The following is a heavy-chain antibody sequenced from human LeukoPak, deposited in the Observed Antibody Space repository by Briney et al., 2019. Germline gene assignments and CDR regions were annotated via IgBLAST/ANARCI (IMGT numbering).Heavy chain of an antibody. CDR2: ISGSGGTT. CDR3: AKDIWGDYYNAFDI. V-gene: IGHV3-23*01. Sequence: HPGGSLRLSCAASGFTFSSYAMSWVRQAPGKGLEWVSGISGSGGTTYYADSVKGRFTISRDNSKNTLYLQMNSLRAEDTAVYYCAKDIWGDYYNAFDIWGQGTMVTVSS. D-gene: IGHD3-3*01. J-gene: IGHJ3*02. CDR1: GFTFSSYA.